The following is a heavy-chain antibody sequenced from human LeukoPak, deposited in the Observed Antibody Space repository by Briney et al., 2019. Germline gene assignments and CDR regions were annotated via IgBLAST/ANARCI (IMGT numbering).Heavy chain of an antibody. CDR1: GGTFSSYA. CDR2: IIPIFGTA. CDR3: ARVNQPEEYSSSWYLPWD. J-gene: IGHJ4*02. D-gene: IGHD6-13*01. V-gene: IGHV1-69*13. Sequence: SVNVSCKASGGTFSSYAISWVRQAPGQGLEWMGGIIPIFGTANYAQKFQGRVTITADESTSTAYMELSSLRSEDTAVYYCARVNQPEEYSSSWYLPWDWGQGTLVTVSS.